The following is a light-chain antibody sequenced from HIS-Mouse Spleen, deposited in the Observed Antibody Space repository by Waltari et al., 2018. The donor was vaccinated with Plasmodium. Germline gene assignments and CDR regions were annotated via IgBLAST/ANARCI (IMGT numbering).Light chain of an antibody. CDR3: CSYAGSYTYV. Sequence: QSALTQPRSVSGSPGQSVTISCTGTSSDVGGYNYVSWYQQHPGKAPKIMIYDVSKRPSGVPGRFSGSKSCNTASLTISGLQAEDEADYYCCSYAGSYTYVFGTGTKVTVL. CDR2: DVS. J-gene: IGLJ1*01. V-gene: IGLV2-11*01. CDR1: SSDVGGYNY.